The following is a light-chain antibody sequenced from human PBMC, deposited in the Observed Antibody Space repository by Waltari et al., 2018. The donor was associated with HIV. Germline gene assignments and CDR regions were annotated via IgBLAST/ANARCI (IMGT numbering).Light chain of an antibody. CDR2: GDS. V-gene: IGLV1-40*01. J-gene: IGLJ2*01. CDR1: SSNIGADYF. CDR3: QSYDSSLSGPVV. Sequence: QSVLPQPPSVSGAPGQRVTISCTGSSSNIGADYFVHWYQQLPGAAPKLLIYGDSHRPSGVPDRFSGSKSGTSASLAITGLQAEDEADYYCQSYDSSLSGPVVFGGGTKLTVL.